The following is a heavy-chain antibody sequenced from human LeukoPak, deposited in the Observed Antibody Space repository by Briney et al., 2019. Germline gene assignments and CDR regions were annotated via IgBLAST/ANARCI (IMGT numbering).Heavy chain of an antibody. J-gene: IGHJ1*01. CDR2: INPNSGGT. D-gene: IGHD2-21*01. V-gene: IGHV1-2*02. Sequence: GASVKVSCKASGYTFTGYYMHWVRQAPGQGLEWMGWINPNSGGTNYAQKFQGRVTMTRDTSISTAYMELSRLRSDDTAVYYCARDGVVVIATYFQHWGQGTLVTVSS. CDR1: GYTFTGYY. CDR3: ARDGVVVIATYFQH.